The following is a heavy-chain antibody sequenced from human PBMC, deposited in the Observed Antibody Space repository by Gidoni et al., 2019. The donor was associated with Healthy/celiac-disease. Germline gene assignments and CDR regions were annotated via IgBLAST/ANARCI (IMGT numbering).Heavy chain of an antibody. CDR3: ASTSGWLRPRRDYYYMDV. V-gene: IGHV5-10-1*03. D-gene: IGHD5-12*01. Sequence: EVQLVQSGAEGKKPGESLRISCKGSGYSFTSYWISWVRQMPGKGLEWRGRIDPSDSYTNYSPSFQGHVTISADKSISTAYLQWSSLKASDTAMYYCASTSGWLRPRRDYYYMDVWGKGTTVTVSS. J-gene: IGHJ6*03. CDR1: GYSFTSYW. CDR2: IDPSDSYT.